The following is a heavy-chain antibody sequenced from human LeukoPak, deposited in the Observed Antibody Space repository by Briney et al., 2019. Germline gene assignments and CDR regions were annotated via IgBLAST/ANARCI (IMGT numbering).Heavy chain of an antibody. V-gene: IGHV1-2*02. CDR2: INPNSGGT. CDR3: ARDQATVTTVDY. Sequence: GASVKVSCKASGYTFTGYYMHWVRQAPGQGLEWMGWINPNSGGTNYARKFQGRVTMTRDTSISTAYMELSRLRSDDTAVYYCARDQATVTTVDYWGQGTLVTVYS. J-gene: IGHJ4*02. D-gene: IGHD4-11*01. CDR1: GYTFTGYY.